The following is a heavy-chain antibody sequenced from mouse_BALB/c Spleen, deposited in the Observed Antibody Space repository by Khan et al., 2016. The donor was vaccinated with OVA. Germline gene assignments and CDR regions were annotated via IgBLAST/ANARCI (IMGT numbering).Heavy chain of an antibody. J-gene: IGHJ3*01. D-gene: IGHD2-4*01. Sequence: EVQLQESGPGLVKPSQSLSLTCTVTGYSITSDYAWNWIRHFPGNKLEWMGYISYSGSTSYNPSLKSRISITRDTSKNQFFLQLSSVTTEDTDTYYCARSRGYDYDAWFDFWGQGTLVTVSA. CDR2: ISYSGST. V-gene: IGHV3-2*02. CDR1: GYSITSDYA. CDR3: ARSRGYDYDAWFDF.